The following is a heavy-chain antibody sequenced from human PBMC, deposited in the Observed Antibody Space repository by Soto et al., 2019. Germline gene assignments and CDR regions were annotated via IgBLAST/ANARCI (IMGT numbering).Heavy chain of an antibody. V-gene: IGHV5-10-1*01. D-gene: IGHD3-16*01. J-gene: IGHJ6*02. CDR3: ARRAHMSRRGETFSYYYYGMDV. CDR2: IDPIDSYT. CDR1: GYSFTSYW. Sequence: PGESLKISCKGSGYSFTSYWISWVRQMPGKGLEWMGRIDPIDSYTNYSPSFQGHVTISADKSISTAYLRWSSLKASDTAMYYCARRAHMSRRGETFSYYYYGMDVWGQGTTVTVSS.